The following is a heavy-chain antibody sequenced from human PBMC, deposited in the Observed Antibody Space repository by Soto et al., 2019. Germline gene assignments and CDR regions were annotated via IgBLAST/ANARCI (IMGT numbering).Heavy chain of an antibody. CDR2: ISAYNGNT. Sequence: ASVKVSCKASGYTFTSYGISWVRQAPGQGLEWMGWISAYNGNTNYAQKLQGRVTMTTDTSTSTAYMELRSLRSDDTAVYYCAREHGDILTGYSPTYDYWGQGTLVTSPQ. CDR3: AREHGDILTGYSPTYDY. D-gene: IGHD3-9*01. J-gene: IGHJ4*02. V-gene: IGHV1-18*01. CDR1: GYTFTSYG.